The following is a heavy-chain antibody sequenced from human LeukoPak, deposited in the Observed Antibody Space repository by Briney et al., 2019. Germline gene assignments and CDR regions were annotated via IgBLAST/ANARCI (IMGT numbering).Heavy chain of an antibody. Sequence: GGSLRLSCAASGFTFSSYWVSWVRQAPGKGLEWVANRKQDGSEKYYVDSVKGRFTISRDNAKNSLYLQMNSLRAEDRAVYYCAKIPHVEMPLLDIWGQGTMVTVSS. J-gene: IGHJ3*02. V-gene: IGHV3-7*01. CDR2: RKQDGSEK. CDR3: AKIPHVEMPLLDI. D-gene: IGHD5-24*01. CDR1: GFTFSSYW.